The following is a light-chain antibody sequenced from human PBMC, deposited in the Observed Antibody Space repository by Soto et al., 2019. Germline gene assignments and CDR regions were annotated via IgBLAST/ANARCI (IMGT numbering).Light chain of an antibody. Sequence: DIQLTQSPAVLSASVGDRATITCRASQVINSYLAWYHQKPGKVPKILIYAATTLHSGVPSRFSGSGSGTEFTLTICSLHPKDFATFYCQVLNSYSRTFGPGTKVEIK. J-gene: IGKJ1*01. CDR1: QVINSY. CDR3: QVLNSYSRT. CDR2: AAT. V-gene: IGKV1-9*01.